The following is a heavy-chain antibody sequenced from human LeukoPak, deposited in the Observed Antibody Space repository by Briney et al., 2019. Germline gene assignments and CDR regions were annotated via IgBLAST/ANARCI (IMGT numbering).Heavy chain of an antibody. J-gene: IGHJ4*01. V-gene: IGHV3-74*01. CDR1: EFNFFSYG. CDR3: ARELPREVTLDY. Sequence: GGSLRLSCVASEFNFFSYGVQWVRQAPGKGLVWVSRIFTDGTTTSYADSVKGRFTISRDNAKNTLYLEMKSLRVEDTAVYYCARELPREVTLDYWGQGTLVTVSP. CDR2: IFTDGTTT. D-gene: IGHD2-21*02.